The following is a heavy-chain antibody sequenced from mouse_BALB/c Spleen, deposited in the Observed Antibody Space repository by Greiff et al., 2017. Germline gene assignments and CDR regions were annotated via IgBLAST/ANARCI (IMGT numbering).Heavy chain of an antibody. V-gene: IGHV1-82*01. CDR1: GYAFSSSW. J-gene: IGHJ1*01. D-gene: IGHD1-1*01. CDR2: IYPGDGDT. CDR3: ARGGYGSSYGYFDV. Sequence: QVQLQQSGPELVKPGASVKISCKASGYAFSSSWMNWVKQRPGQGLEWIGRIYPGDGDTNYNGKFKGKATLTADKSSSTAYMQLSSLTSVDSAVYFCARGGYGSSYGYFDVWGAGTTVTVSS.